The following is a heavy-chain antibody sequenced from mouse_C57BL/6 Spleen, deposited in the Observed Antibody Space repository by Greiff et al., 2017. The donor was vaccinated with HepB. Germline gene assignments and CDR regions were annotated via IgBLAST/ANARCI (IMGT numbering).Heavy chain of an antibody. CDR1: GYTFTSYW. V-gene: IGHV1-53*01. CDR2: INPSNGGT. D-gene: IGHD2-5*01. CDR3: ARTGSNYGGYFDV. J-gene: IGHJ1*03. Sequence: QVQLQQPGTELVKPGASVKLSCKASGYTFTSYWMHWVKPRPGHGLEWIGNINPSNGGTNYNEKFKSKATLTVDKSSSTAYMQLRSLTSEDSAVYYCARTGSNYGGYFDVWGTGTTVTVSS.